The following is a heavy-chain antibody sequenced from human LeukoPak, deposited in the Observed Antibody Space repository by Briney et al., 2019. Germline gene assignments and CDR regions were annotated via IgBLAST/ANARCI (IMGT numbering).Heavy chain of an antibody. CDR3: AALWSGDPQWTFDI. Sequence: SETLSLTCSVSGGSISSSSSYYWGWIRQPPGKGLEWIWTINYRGSSSYYKPSLKSRVTISVDTSKNHFSLKLSSVTAADTAVYYCAALWSGDPQWTFDIWGRGTRVSVSS. J-gene: IGHJ3*02. V-gene: IGHV4-39*01. CDR1: GGSISSSSSYY. D-gene: IGHD3-3*01. CDR2: INYRGSS.